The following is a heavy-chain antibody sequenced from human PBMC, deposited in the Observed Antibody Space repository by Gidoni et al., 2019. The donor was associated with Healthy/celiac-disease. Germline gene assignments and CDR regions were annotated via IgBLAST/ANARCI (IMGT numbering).Heavy chain of an antibody. D-gene: IGHD3-22*01. CDR2: ISSSSSYI. V-gene: IGHV3-21*01. CDR3: ARVREAPPYYYDSSGYYDY. Sequence: EVQLVESGGGLVKPGGSLRLSCAASGFTFSSYSMNWVRQAPGKGLGWVSSISSSSSYIYYADSVKGRFTISRDNAKNSLYLQMNSLRAEDTAVYYCARVREAPPYYYDSSGYYDYWGQGTLVTVSS. J-gene: IGHJ4*02. CDR1: GFTFSSYS.